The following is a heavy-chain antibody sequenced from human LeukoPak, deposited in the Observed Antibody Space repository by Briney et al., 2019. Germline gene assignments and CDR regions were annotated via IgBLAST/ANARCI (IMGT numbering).Heavy chain of an antibody. D-gene: IGHD2-21*01. Sequence: SETLSLTCTVSGGSMSSYYWSWIRQPPGKGLERIGYIYYSGSTNYNPSLKSRVTISVDTSKNQFSLKLSSVTAADTAVYYCARERGGGGELDYWGQGTLVTVSS. CDR3: ARERGGGGELDY. J-gene: IGHJ4*02. CDR2: IYYSGST. V-gene: IGHV4-59*01. CDR1: GGSMSSYY.